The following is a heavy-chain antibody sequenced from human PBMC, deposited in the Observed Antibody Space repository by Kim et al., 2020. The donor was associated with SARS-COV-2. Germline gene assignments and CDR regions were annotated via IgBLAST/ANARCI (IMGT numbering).Heavy chain of an antibody. V-gene: IGHV4-34*01. CDR3: ARASVFWSGYNPSTPRGYYYGMDV. D-gene: IGHD3-3*01. CDR2: INHSGST. CDR1: GGSFSGYY. J-gene: IGHJ6*02. Sequence: SETLSLTCAVYGGSFSGYYWSWIRQPPGKGLEWIGEINHSGSTNYNPSLKSRVTISVDTSKNQFSLKLSSVTAADTAVYYCARASVFWSGYNPSTPRGYYYGMDVWGQGTTVTVSS.